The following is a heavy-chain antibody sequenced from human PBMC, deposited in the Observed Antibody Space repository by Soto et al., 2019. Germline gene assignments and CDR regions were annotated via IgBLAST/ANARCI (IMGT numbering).Heavy chain of an antibody. CDR2: TYYRSKWYN. Sequence: QTLSLTCAISGDSVSSNSAAWNWIRQSPSRGLEWLGRTYYRSKWYNDYAVSVKSRITINPDTSKNQFSLQLNSVTPEDTAVYYCARGGIWERRANDAFDIWGQGTMVTVSS. J-gene: IGHJ3*02. CDR3: ARGGIWERRANDAFDI. V-gene: IGHV6-1*01. CDR1: GDSVSSNSAA. D-gene: IGHD1-1*01.